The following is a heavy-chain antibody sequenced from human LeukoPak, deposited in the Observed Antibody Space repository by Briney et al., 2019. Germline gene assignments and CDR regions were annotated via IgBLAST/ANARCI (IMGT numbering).Heavy chain of an antibody. J-gene: IGHJ4*02. CDR2: LYTGGGT. D-gene: IGHD2-15*01. Sequence: GESLRLSCAASGFSVRTTYMSWVRQAPGKGLEWVSVLYTGGGTDHADSVKGRFTISRDNSKNTLSLQMNSLRVEDTAVYYCAKSGAGSWDYWGQGTQVTVSS. V-gene: IGHV3-53*01. CDR1: GFSVRTTY. CDR3: AKSGAGSWDY.